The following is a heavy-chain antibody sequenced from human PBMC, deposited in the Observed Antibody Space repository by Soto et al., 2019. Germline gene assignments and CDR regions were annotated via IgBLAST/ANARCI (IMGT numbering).Heavy chain of an antibody. V-gene: IGHV3-30*19. CDR2: VSGDGRDI. CDR1: GFSFSWAG. D-gene: IGHD3-16*01. J-gene: IGHJ3*02. Sequence: QVQLVQSGGGAVLPGNSLRLSCAASGFSFSWAGMHWLRQTPGKGLEWVAVVSGDGRDILYADSVKGRFTISRDNPKSTLYLHMNSLGAEDAAIYYCARGFNKVAGGAFDIWGQGTLVTVSS. CDR3: ARGFNKVAGGAFDI.